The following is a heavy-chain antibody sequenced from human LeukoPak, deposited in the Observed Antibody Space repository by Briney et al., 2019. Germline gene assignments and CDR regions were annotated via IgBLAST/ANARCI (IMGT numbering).Heavy chain of an antibody. Sequence: PGGSLRLFCAASGFTFSSYSMNWVRQAPGKGLEWVSSISSSSSYIYYADSVKGRFTISRDNAKNSLYLQMNSLRAEDTAVYYCARDHHAMLNAEYFQHWGQGTLVTVSS. V-gene: IGHV3-21*04. CDR2: ISSSSSYI. CDR1: GFTFSSYS. J-gene: IGHJ1*01. D-gene: IGHD3-10*02. CDR3: ARDHHAMLNAEYFQH.